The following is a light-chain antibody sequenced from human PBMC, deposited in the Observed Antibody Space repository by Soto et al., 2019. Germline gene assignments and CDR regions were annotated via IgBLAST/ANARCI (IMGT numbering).Light chain of an antibody. CDR2: DDG. V-gene: IGLV3-21*02. CDR1: NIESKS. Sequence: ELTQPPSVSVAPGQTARITCGGNNIESKSVHWYQQRPGQAPVLVLYDDGNRPSGIPERLSGSNSGSTATLTTSSVEASDEADYFCQVWDISSDQYLFGPGTKVTVL. J-gene: IGLJ1*01. CDR3: QVWDISSDQYL.